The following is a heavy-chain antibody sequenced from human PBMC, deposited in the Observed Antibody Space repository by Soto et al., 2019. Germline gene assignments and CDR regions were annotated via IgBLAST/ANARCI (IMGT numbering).Heavy chain of an antibody. CDR1: GYTFTSYG. CDR3: ARDLVPYYYDSSGSRINFDY. Sequence: ASVKASCKASGYTFTSYGISWVRQAPGQGLEWMGWISAYNGNTNYAQKLQGRVTMTTDTSTSTAYMELRSLRSDDTAVYYCARDLVPYYYDSSGSRINFDYWGQGTLVTVSS. J-gene: IGHJ4*02. V-gene: IGHV1-18*01. CDR2: ISAYNGNT. D-gene: IGHD3-22*01.